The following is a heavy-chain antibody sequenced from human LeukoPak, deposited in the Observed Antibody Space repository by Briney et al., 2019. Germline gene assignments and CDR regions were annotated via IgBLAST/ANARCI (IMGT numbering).Heavy chain of an antibody. V-gene: IGHV6-1*01. CDR1: GDSVSSNSAA. CDR2: TYYRSKWYN. CDR3: ARDIVTIFGVVSLAWFDP. J-gene: IGHJ5*02. D-gene: IGHD3-3*01. Sequence: SQTLSLTCAISGDSVSSNSAAWNWIRQSPSRGLEWLGRTYYRSKWYNDYAVSVKSRITINPDTSKNQFSLQLNSVTPEDTAVYYCARDIVTIFGVVSLAWFDPWGQGTLVTVSS.